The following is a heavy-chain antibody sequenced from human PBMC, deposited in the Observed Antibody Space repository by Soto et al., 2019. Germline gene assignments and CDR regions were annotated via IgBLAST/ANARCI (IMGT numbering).Heavy chain of an antibody. Sequence: PGGSLRLSCAASGFTFSNAWMSWVRQAPGKGLEWVGRIKSKTDGGTTDYAAPVKGRFTISRDDSKNTLYLQMNSLKTEDTAVYYCTGSYSVMYYYYGMDVWGQGTTVTVS. V-gene: IGHV3-15*01. J-gene: IGHJ6*02. CDR1: GFTFSNAW. CDR3: TGSYSVMYYYYGMDV. CDR2: IKSKTDGGTT. D-gene: IGHD1-26*01.